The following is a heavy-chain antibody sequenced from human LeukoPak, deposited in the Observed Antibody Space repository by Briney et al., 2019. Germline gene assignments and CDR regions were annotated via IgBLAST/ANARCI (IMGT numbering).Heavy chain of an antibody. V-gene: IGHV4-39*01. CDR2: IYYSGST. CDR1: GGSISSSSYY. CDR3: ARLEKYQLLIF. D-gene: IGHD2-2*01. Sequence: SETLSLACTVSGGSISSSSYYWGWIRQPPGKGLEWIGSIYYSGSTYYNPSLKSRVTISVDTSKNQFSLKLSSVTAADTAVYYCARLEKYQLLIFWGQGTLVTVSS. J-gene: IGHJ4*02.